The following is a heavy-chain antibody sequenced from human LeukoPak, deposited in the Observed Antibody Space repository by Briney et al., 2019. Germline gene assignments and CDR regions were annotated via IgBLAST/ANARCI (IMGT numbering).Heavy chain of an antibody. CDR1: GYTFTSNY. J-gene: IGHJ4*02. CDR3: AREGATVTTYTATYYFDY. D-gene: IGHD4-17*01. V-gene: IGHV1-46*01. Sequence: GASVKVSCKAFGYTFTSNYMHWVRQAPGQRPEWMGVISPTGGSTTYAQKFQGRVTLTRDMSTSTDYLEPSSLRSEDTAVYYCAREGATVTTYTATYYFDYWGQGTLVTVSS. CDR2: ISPTGGST.